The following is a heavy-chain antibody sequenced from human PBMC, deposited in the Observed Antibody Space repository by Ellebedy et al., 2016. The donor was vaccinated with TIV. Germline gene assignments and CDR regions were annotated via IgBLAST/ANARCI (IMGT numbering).Heavy chain of an antibody. CDR2: INAGNGNT. Sequence: ASVKVSCXASGYTFTSYAMHWVRQAPGQRLEWMGWINAGNGNTKYSQKFQGRVTITRDTSASTAYMELSSLRSEDTAVYYCAREGYCSSTSCYARTQLWFDPWGQGTLVTVSS. D-gene: IGHD2-2*01. V-gene: IGHV1-3*01. CDR3: AREGYCSSTSCYARTQLWFDP. J-gene: IGHJ5*02. CDR1: GYTFTSYA.